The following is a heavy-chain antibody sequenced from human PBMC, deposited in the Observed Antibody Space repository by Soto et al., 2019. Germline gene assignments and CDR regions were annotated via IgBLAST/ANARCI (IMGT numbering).Heavy chain of an antibody. V-gene: IGHV1-69*13. CDR1: GGTFSSYA. Sequence: SVKVSCKXSGGTFSSYAISWVRQAPGQGLEWMGGIIPIFGTANYAQKFQGRVTITADESTSTAYIELSSLRSEDTAVYYCARGYYGSGSRRYYYYGMDVWGQGTTVTVSS. D-gene: IGHD3-10*01. J-gene: IGHJ6*02. CDR2: IIPIFGTA. CDR3: ARGYYGSGSRRYYYYGMDV.